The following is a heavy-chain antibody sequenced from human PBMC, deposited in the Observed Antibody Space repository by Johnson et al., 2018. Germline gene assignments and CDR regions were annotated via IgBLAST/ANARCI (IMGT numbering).Heavy chain of an antibody. D-gene: IGHD6-19*01. Sequence: VQLVESGGGLVKPGGSLRLSCAASGFTFSSYSMNWVRQAPGQGLEWVSSISSSSSYIYYAEPVKGRFTISRDNAKNSLYLQMNSLRAEDTAVYYCARDEPGIAVAVDYYGMDVWGQGTTVTVSS. CDR1: GFTFSSYS. J-gene: IGHJ6*02. CDR2: ISSSSSYI. CDR3: ARDEPGIAVAVDYYGMDV. V-gene: IGHV3-21*01.